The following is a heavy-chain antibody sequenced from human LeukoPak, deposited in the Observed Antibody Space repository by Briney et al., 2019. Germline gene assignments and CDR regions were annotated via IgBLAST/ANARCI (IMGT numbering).Heavy chain of an antibody. CDR2: ISSGGSTI. D-gene: IGHD4-17*01. CDR3: ARFDYGADYFDY. CDR1: GFTFSDYY. V-gene: IGHV3-11*01. Sequence: GGSLRLSCAASGFTFSDYYMSWIRQAPGKGLEWVSYISSGGSTIYYADSVKGRFTIPRDNAKNSLYLQMNSLRAEDTAVYYCARFDYGADYFDYWGQGTLVTVSS. J-gene: IGHJ4*02.